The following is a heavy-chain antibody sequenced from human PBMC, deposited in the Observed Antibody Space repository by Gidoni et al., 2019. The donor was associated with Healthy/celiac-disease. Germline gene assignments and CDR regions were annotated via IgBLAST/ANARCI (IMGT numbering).Heavy chain of an antibody. Sequence: QVQLVESGGGVVQPGRSLRHPCAAPGFTLRSYAMHWVRQAPGKGLEWVAVISYDGSNKYYADSVKGRFTISRDNSKNTLYLQMNSLRAEDTAVYYCARVRQLVRPYYYGMDVWGQGTTVTVSS. D-gene: IGHD6-13*01. CDR1: GFTLRSYA. CDR2: ISYDGSNK. J-gene: IGHJ6*02. CDR3: ARVRQLVRPYYYGMDV. V-gene: IGHV3-30-3*01.